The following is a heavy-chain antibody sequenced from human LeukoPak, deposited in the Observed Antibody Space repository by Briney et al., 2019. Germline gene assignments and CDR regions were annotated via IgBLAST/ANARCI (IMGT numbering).Heavy chain of an antibody. CDR3: ARVWGQQLVQEKGFLDY. J-gene: IGHJ4*02. CDR1: GGSFSGYY. CDR2: INHSGST. V-gene: IGHV4-34*01. D-gene: IGHD6-13*01. Sequence: PSETLSLTCAVYGGSFSGYYWSWIRQPPGKGLEWIGEINHSGSTNYNPSLKSRVTISVDTSKNQFSLKLSSVTAADTAVYYCARVWGQQLVQEKGFLDYWGQGTLVTVSS.